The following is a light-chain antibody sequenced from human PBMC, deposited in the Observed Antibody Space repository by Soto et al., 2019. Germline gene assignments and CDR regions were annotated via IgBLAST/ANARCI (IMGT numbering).Light chain of an antibody. V-gene: IGKV3-20*01. J-gene: IGKJ5*01. CDR3: QQYGSSPIT. CDR1: QCGSSSY. Sequence: IVLTXSPGTLSLSXGARATIYFRASQCGSSSYLAWYEQDPGQAPGFXXAWASSRAQGSPDRFSGSGSVTDFTRTISRLEPEDFAVYYGQQYGSSPITFGQGTRLEIK. CDR2: WAS.